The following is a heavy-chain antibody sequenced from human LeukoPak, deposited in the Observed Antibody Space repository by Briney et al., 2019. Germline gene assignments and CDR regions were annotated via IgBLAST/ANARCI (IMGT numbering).Heavy chain of an antibody. V-gene: IGHV4-59*01. Sequence: SETLSLTCTVSGGSISSYYWSWIRQPPGKGLEWIGYIYYSGSTNYNPSLKSRVTISVDTSKNQFSLKLSSVTAADTAVYYCAREASLYDYVWGSYPPHAFDIWGQGTMVTVSS. CDR2: IYYSGST. J-gene: IGHJ3*02. CDR1: GGSISSYY. CDR3: AREASLYDYVWGSYPPHAFDI. D-gene: IGHD3-16*02.